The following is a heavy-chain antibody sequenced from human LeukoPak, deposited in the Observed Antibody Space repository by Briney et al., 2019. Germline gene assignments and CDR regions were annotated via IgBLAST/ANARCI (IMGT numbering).Heavy chain of an antibody. CDR1: GFTFSSYA. Sequence: TGRSLRLSCAASGFTFSSYAMHWVRQAPGKGLEWVAVISYDGSNKYYADSVKGRFTISRDNSKNTLYLQMNSLRAGDTAVYYCARGIGYFDLWGRGTLVTVSS. J-gene: IGHJ2*01. V-gene: IGHV3-30-3*01. CDR2: ISYDGSNK. CDR3: ARGIGYFDL.